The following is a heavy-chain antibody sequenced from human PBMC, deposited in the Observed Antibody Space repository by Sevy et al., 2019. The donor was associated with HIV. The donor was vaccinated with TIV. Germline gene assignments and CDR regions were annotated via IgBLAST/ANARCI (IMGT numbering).Heavy chain of an antibody. CDR3: ARAYRYNWNPYGRDV. V-gene: IGHV3-7*01. Sequence: GGSLRLSCAASGFTFSSYWMSWVRQAPGKGLEWVANIKQDGSEKYYVDSVKGRFTISRDNAKNSLYLQMNSLIAEDTAVYYCARAYRYNWNPYGRDVWGQGTTVTVSS. D-gene: IGHD1-20*01. CDR2: IKQDGSEK. J-gene: IGHJ6*02. CDR1: GFTFSSYW.